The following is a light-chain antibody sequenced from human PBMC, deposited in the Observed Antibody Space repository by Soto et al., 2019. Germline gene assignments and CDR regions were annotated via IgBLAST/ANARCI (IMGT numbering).Light chain of an antibody. Sequence: DIQMTQSPSSVSASVGDRVTITCRASQDVDSWLAWYQQKPGKAPKLLIYAASNLQSGVPSRFKGSGSGTDFTVTISSLQPEDFATYYCQQRSSFPWTLGQGTKVDIK. CDR1: QDVDSW. V-gene: IGKV1-12*01. CDR3: QQRSSFPWT. CDR2: AAS. J-gene: IGKJ1*01.